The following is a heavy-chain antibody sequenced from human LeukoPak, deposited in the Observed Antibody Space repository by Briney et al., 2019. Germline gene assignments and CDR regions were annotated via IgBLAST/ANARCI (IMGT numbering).Heavy chain of an antibody. CDR3: ARIPDAYYDFWSGYYGFDP. CDR1: GFSLSTARMG. V-gene: IGHV2-26*01. Sequence: SGPVLVKPTETLTLTCTFSGFSLSTARMGGSWIRQPPGQALEWLAHIFSDDEKSYSTSLQRRLTISTDPSKSQVVLTMTKMDPVDTATYYCARIPDAYYDFWSGYYGFDPWGQGTLVTVSS. J-gene: IGHJ5*02. D-gene: IGHD3-3*01. CDR2: IFSDDEK.